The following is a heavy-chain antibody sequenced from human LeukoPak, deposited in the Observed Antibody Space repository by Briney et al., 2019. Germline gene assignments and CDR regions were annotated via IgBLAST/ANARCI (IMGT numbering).Heavy chain of an antibody. J-gene: IGHJ1*01. D-gene: IGHD2-15*01. Sequence: SQTLSLTCVISGDSVSSNTAAWNWIRQSPSRGLKWLGRTYYSSKWYNDYAVSVKGRITINPDTSTNLFSLQLNSVTPEDTAVYYCVRDRCSGGSCYQHFQHWGQGTLVTVSS. CDR3: VRDRCSGGSCYQHFQH. V-gene: IGHV6-1*01. CDR1: GDSVSSNTAA. CDR2: TYYSSKWYN.